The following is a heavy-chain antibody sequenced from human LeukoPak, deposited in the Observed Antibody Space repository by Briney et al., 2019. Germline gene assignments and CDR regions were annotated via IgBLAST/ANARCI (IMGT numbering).Heavy chain of an antibody. V-gene: IGHV4-4*07. Sequence: PLETLSLTCTVSGGSISSYYWSWIWQPAGKGLEWIGRILTGGSANYNPSLKSRVTISVDKSKNQFSLKLSSVTAADTAVYYCARGRACYDYWGQGTLVTVSS. CDR3: ARGRACYDY. CDR2: ILTGGSA. CDR1: GGSISSYY. J-gene: IGHJ4*02. D-gene: IGHD2-15*01.